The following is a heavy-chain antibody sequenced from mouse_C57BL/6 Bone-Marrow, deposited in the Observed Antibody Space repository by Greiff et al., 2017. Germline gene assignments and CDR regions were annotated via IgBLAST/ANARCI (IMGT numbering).Heavy chain of an antibody. CDR1: GFTFSSYG. CDR2: ISSGGSYT. V-gene: IGHV5-6*01. CDR3: AGWSHPGFAY. J-gene: IGHJ3*01. Sequence: VQLKESGGDLVKPGGSLKLSCAASGFTFSSYGMSWVRQTPDKRLEWVATISSGGSYTYYPDSVKGRFTISRDNAKNTLYLQMSSLKSEDTAMYYWAGWSHPGFAYWGQGTLVTVSA.